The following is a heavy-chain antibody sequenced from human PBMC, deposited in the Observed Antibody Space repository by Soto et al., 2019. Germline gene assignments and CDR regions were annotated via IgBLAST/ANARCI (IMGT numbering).Heavy chain of an antibody. J-gene: IGHJ6*01. D-gene: IGHD5-12*01. CDR1: RYTFKSYD. CDR2: ISGHNGKA. V-gene: IGHV1-18*04. Sequence: SVKVSCKASRYTFKSYDVMRARKAPGQGLEWMGWISGHNGKAEYAENFQGRVIMTTDTSTATASMDLRGLRSDDTAVYYCARKGYIGNFAMDVWGQGATVPVSS. CDR3: ARKGYIGNFAMDV.